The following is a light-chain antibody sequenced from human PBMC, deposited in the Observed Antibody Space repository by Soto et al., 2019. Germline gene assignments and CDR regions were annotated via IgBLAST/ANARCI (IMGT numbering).Light chain of an antibody. CDR3: RQSYSSDMYT. Sequence: DIQMTQSPSSLSAYVGDRVTITCRASQSIKTYLNWYQQKPGKAPKLLNYAASSLRSGVPSRFSGSGYGTAFALTISSLQPEDLATYFCRQSYSSDMYTFGQGTKLEIK. V-gene: IGKV1-39*01. CDR2: AAS. CDR1: QSIKTY. J-gene: IGKJ2*01.